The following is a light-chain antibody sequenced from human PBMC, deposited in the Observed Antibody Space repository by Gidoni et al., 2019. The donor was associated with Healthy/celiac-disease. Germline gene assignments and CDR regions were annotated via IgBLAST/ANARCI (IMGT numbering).Light chain of an antibody. CDR1: QSVSSY. CDR2: DAS. J-gene: IGKJ1*01. CDR3: QQRSNWT. Sequence: EIVLTQSPATLPLPPGERATLSCRASQSVSSYLAWYRQKPGQAPRLLIFDASNRATGIRARFSGSGSGTDFTLTISSLEPEDFAVYYCQQRSNWTFGQGTKVEIK. V-gene: IGKV3-11*01.